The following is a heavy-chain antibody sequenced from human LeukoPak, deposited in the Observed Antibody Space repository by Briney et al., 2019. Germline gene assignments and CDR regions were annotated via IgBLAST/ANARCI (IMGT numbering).Heavy chain of an antibody. D-gene: IGHD3-10*01. V-gene: IGHV3-21*01. J-gene: IGHJ6*03. CDR3: ARSGVSYYYYYYYMDV. Sequence: GGSLRLSCAASGFTFSSYTMNWVRQAPGKGLEWVSSISSSSSYIYYADSVKGRFTISRDNAKNSLYLQMNSLRAEDTAVYYCARSGVSYYYYYYYMDVWGKGTTVTVSS. CDR1: GFTFSSYT. CDR2: ISSSSSYI.